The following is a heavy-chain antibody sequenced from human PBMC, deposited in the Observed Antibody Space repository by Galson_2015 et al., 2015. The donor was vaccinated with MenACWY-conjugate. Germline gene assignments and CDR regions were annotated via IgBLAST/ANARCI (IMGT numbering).Heavy chain of an antibody. D-gene: IGHD2-21*02. CDR2: ISSSSSTI. CDR1: GFTFSTYS. CDR3: TRDPEGDLDFDY. J-gene: IGHJ4*02. Sequence: SLRLSCAASGFTFSTYSMNWVRQAPGKGLEWVSYISSSSSTIYYADSVKGRFTISRDNAKNSVYLQMNNLRDEDTAVYFCTRDPEGDLDFDYWGQGTLVTVSS. V-gene: IGHV3-48*02.